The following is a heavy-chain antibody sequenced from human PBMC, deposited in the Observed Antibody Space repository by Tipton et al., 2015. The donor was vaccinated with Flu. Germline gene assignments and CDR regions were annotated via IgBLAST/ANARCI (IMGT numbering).Heavy chain of an antibody. CDR1: GGSISNYY. D-gene: IGHD4-11*01. J-gene: IGHJ6*02. V-gene: IGHV4-59*01. Sequence: LRLSCTVSGGSISNYYWSWIRQPPGKGLEWIGYIYYTAATNYNPSLKSRVTISVDTSKNQFPLQLNSVTAADTAVYYCASATTVTTSGMDVWGQGTTVTVSS. CDR3: ASATTVTTSGMDV. CDR2: IYYTAAT.